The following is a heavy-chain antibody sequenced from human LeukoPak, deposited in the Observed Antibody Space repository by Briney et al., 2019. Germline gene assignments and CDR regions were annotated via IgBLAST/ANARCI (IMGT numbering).Heavy chain of an antibody. CDR3: ARDGPHY. J-gene: IGHJ4*02. V-gene: IGHV3-30-3*01. CDR1: GFTFSSYA. CDR2: ISYDGSNK. Sequence: PGRSLRLSCAASGFTFSSYAMHWVRQAPGKGLERAAVISYDGSNKYYADSVKGRFTISRDNSKNTLYLQMNSLRAEDTAVYYCARDGPHYWGQGTLVTVSS.